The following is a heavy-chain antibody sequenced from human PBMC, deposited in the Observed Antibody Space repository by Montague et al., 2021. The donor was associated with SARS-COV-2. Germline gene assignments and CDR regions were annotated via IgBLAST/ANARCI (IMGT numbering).Heavy chain of an antibody. CDR3: ARDSGRYYDFWSGYYNSHYYYYMDV. V-gene: IGHV3-21*01. CDR2: ISSSSSYI. Sequence: SLRLSCAASGFTFSSYGMHWVRQAPGKGLEWVSSISSSSSYIYYADSVKGRFTISRDNAKNSLYLQMNSLRAEDTAVYYCARDSGRYYDFWSGYYNSHYYYYMDVWGKGTTVTVSS. J-gene: IGHJ6*03. CDR1: GFTFSSYG. D-gene: IGHD3-3*01.